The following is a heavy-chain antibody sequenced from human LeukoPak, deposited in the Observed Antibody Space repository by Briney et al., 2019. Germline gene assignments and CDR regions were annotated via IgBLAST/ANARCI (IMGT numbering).Heavy chain of an antibody. CDR2: ISGSGGGT. CDR1: GFTFSSYG. D-gene: IGHD1-26*01. V-gene: IGHV3-23*01. J-gene: IGHJ3*02. CDR3: AKDASVSGSRTKGAFDI. Sequence: PGGSLRLSCAASGFTFSSYGMSWVRQAPGKGLEWVSAISGSGGGTYYADSVKGRFTISRDNSKNTLYLQMNSLRAEDTAVYYCAKDASVSGSRTKGAFDIWGQGTMVTVSS.